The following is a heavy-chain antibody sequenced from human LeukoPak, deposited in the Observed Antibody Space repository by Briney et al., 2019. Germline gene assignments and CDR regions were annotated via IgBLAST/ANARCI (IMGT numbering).Heavy chain of an antibody. J-gene: IGHJ4*02. V-gene: IGHV1-24*01. D-gene: IGHD4-17*01. CDR3: ATLHYGDSSFGY. Sequence: ASVKVSCEVSGYTLTELSMHWVRQAPGKGLEWMGGFDPEDGETIYAQKFQGRVTMTEDTSTDTAYMELSSLRSEDTAVYYCATLHYGDSSFGYWGQGTLVTVSS. CDR2: FDPEDGET. CDR1: GYTLTELS.